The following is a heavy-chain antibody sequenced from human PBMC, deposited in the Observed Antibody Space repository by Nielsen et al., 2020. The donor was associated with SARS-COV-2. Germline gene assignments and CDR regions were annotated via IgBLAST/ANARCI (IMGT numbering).Heavy chain of an antibody. CDR1: GGSISSSNW. J-gene: IGHJ3*02. CDR3: ARVGLDSSGYPAAFDI. D-gene: IGHD3-22*01. CDR2: IYHSGST. Sequence: SETLSLTCAVSGGSISSSNWWSWVRQPPGKELEWIGEIYHSGSTNYNPSLKSRVTISVDKSKNQFSLKLSSVTAADTAVYYCARVGLDSSGYPAAFDIWGQGTMVTVSS. V-gene: IGHV4-4*02.